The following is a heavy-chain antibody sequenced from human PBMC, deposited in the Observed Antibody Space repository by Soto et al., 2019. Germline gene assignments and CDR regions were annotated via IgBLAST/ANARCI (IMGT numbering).Heavy chain of an antibody. V-gene: IGHV3-33*01. J-gene: IGHJ6*02. D-gene: IGHD3-9*01. CDR3: ARGRRVYHAFLTGYCQSYYYIMDV. Sequence: VGSLRLSCAASGFAFSTYGMHWVRQAPGKGLEWVSVIWFDGSNKTYADSVKGRFTISRDNSKSTLYLQVNSLRAEDTAVYYCARGRRVYHAFLTGYCQSYYYIMDVWGQGTTVTVSS. CDR1: GFAFSTYG. CDR2: IWFDGSNK.